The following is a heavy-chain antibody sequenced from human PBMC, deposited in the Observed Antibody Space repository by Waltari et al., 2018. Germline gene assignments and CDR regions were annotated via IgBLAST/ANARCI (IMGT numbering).Heavy chain of an antibody. V-gene: IGHV5-51*01. CDR3: VVGSSFDY. D-gene: IGHD3-10*01. Sequence: EVQVVQSGAEVKKPGESLKISCEGSGYRFTTTWIGWVRQMPGKGLEWMGIIYPGDSDTRYSPSFQGQVTISADKSINTAYLQWSTLKASDTAMYYCVVGSSFDYWGQGTLVTVSS. J-gene: IGHJ4*02. CDR2: IYPGDSDT. CDR1: GYRFTTTW.